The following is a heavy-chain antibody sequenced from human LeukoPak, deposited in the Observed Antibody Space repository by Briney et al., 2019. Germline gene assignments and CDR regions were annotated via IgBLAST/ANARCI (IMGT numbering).Heavy chain of an antibody. CDR1: GGSISSGDYY. CDR2: IYYSGRT. J-gene: IGHJ4*02. CDR3: ARDYYGAGLTYFDY. Sequence: PSQTLSLTCTVSGGSISSGDYYWSWIRQPPGKGLEWIGYIYYSGRTYYNPSLKSRVTITEDTSKNQFSLKLRSVTAADTAVYYCARDYYGAGLTYFDYWGQGTLVTVSS. D-gene: IGHD3-10*01. V-gene: IGHV4-30-4*01.